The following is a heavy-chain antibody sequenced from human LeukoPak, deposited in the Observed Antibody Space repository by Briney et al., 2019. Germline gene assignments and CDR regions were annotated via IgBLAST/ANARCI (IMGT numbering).Heavy chain of an antibody. V-gene: IGHV1-69*04. CDR2: IIPILGIA. D-gene: IGHD3-3*01. CDR3: ARDLGWSGYYEDAFDY. CDR1: GGTISSYT. J-gene: IGHJ4*02. Sequence: GASVKVSCKASGGTISSYTISWVRQAPGQGLEWMGRIIPILGIANYAQKFQCRVTITADKSTSTAYMELSSLRSEDTAVYYCARDLGWSGYYEDAFDYWGQGTLVTVSS.